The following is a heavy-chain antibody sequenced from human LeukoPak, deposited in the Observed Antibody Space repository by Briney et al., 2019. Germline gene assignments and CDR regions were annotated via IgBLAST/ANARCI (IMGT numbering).Heavy chain of an antibody. D-gene: IGHD6-13*01. CDR3: ARGLYSSSWYVVDSYYYYGMDV. Sequence: ASVKVSCKASGYTFTNSDINWVRQAAGQGLEWMGWMNPDSGNTGYARNFQGRVTMTRNTSISTAYMELSSLRSEDTAVYYCARGLYSSSWYVVDSYYYYGMDVWGQGTTVTVSS. CDR2: MNPDSGNT. J-gene: IGHJ6*02. CDR1: GYTFTNSD. V-gene: IGHV1-8*01.